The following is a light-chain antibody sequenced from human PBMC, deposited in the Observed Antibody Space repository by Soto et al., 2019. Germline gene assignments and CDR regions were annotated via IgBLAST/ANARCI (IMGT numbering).Light chain of an antibody. J-gene: IGKJ3*01. CDR2: GAS. CDR1: RSVSSN. V-gene: IGKV3-15*01. Sequence: ETVMTQSPATLSVSPGERATLSCRASRSVSSNLAWYQQKPGQAPRLLIYGASTRATGIPARFSGSGSGTEFTLTISSLQSEDFAVYYCQQYHDWPPFTFGPGTKVDIK. CDR3: QQYHDWPPFT.